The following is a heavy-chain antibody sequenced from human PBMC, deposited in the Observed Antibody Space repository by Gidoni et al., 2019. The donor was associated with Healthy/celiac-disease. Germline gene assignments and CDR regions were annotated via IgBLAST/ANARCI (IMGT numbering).Heavy chain of an antibody. J-gene: IGHJ3*02. CDR3: TTPFAYDSSGYYPRDDAFDI. CDR1: GFTFSNAW. CDR2: IKSKTDGGTT. D-gene: IGHD3-22*01. V-gene: IGHV3-15*01. Sequence: EVQLVASGGGLVKPGGSLRLSCAASGFTFSNAWMGWVRQAPGKGLEWVGRIKSKTDGGTTDYAAPVKGRFTISRDDSKNTLYLQMNSLKTEDTAVYYCTTPFAYDSSGYYPRDDAFDIWGQGTMVTVSS.